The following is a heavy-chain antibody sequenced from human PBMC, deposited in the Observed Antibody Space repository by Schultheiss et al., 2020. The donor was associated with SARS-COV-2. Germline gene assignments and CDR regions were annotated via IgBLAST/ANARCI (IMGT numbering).Heavy chain of an antibody. CDR1: GGSFSGYY. V-gene: IGHV4-59*08. CDR3: ATALYCTNGVCYPPSFGY. D-gene: IGHD2-8*01. J-gene: IGHJ4*02. CDR2: IYYSGST. Sequence: SETLSLICAVYGGSFSGYYWSWIRQPPGKGLEWIGYIYYSGSTNYNPSLKSRVTISVDTSKNQFSLKLSSVTAADTAVYYCATALYCTNGVCYPPSFGYWGQGTLVTVSS.